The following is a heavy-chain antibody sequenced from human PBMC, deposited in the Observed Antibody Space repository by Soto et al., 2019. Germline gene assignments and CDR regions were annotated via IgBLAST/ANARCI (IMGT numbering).Heavy chain of an antibody. CDR3: ARVVGALGHWFDP. V-gene: IGHV1-18*01. CDR1: CFTLSRYG. J-gene: IGHJ5*02. Sequence: GASGKGFCKASCFTLSRYGISWGGQAPGQGLEWMGRISAYNGNTNYAQKLQGRVTMTTDTSTSTAYMELRSLRSDDTAVYYCARVVGALGHWFDPWGQGTLVTVSS. CDR2: ISAYNGNT. D-gene: IGHD1-26*01.